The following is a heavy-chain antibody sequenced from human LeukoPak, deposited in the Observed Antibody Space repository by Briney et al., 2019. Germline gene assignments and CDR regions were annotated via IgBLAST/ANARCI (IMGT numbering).Heavy chain of an antibody. D-gene: IGHD1-26*01. Sequence: ASVKVSCKVSGHTLTDLSTHWVRQAPGGGLEWMGTIDPEDGETIYAQKFQGRVTMTEDTATDTAYMELRSLRSEDTAVYYRATGGIYSLLDYWGQGTLVTVSS. J-gene: IGHJ4*02. V-gene: IGHV1-24*01. CDR1: GHTLTDLS. CDR2: IDPEDGET. CDR3: ATGGIYSLLDY.